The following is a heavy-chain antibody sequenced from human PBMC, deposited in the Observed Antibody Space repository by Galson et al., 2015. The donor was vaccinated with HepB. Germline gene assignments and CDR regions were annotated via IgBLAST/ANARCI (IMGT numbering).Heavy chain of an antibody. CDR1: GLIFSNYA. CDR2: ISDSGAIT. V-gene: IGHV3-23*01. CDR3: ARRYCSGDTCCGLCDY. Sequence: SLRLSCAASGLIFSNYAMSWVRQAPGKGLAWVSTISDSGAITYHADSVKGRFAISRDNSKNTQYLQMNSLRAQDTAVYYCARRYCSGDTCCGLCDYWGQGPLVTVSS. J-gene: IGHJ4*02. D-gene: IGHD2-15*01.